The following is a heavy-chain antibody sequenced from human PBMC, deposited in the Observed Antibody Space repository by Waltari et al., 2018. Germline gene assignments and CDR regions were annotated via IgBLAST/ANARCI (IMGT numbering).Heavy chain of an antibody. J-gene: IGHJ1*01. CDR3: VRGRLTTVVTPWDF. CDR1: GFSFSSFG. CDR2: ISASGTFV. V-gene: IGHV3-21*02. Sequence: EVQLVESGGGLVKPGGSLRLVCTASGFSFSSFGMNWVRQAPGKGLECVSFISASGTFVYYVDSVKGRFTMSRDNAKNSVYLQLNGLRAEDTGEYYCVRGRLTTVVTPWDFWGQCTQVTVSS. D-gene: IGHD2-21*02.